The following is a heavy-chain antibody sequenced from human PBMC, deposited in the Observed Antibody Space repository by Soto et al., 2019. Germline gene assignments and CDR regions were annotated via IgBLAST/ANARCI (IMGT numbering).Heavy chain of an antibody. J-gene: IGHJ6*03. D-gene: IGHD2-15*01. CDR1: GFTFTSYG. CDR2: FSAYNGNT. V-gene: IGHV1-18*01. Sequence: ASVKGSCQASGFTFTSYGISWVRQAPGQGLEGMGWFSAYNGNTNYAQKLQGRVTMTTDTSTSTAYMELRSLRSDDTAVYYCARGLYCSGGSCYPYHYYYYYMDVWGKGTTVTVSS. CDR3: ARGLYCSGGSCYPYHYYYYYMDV.